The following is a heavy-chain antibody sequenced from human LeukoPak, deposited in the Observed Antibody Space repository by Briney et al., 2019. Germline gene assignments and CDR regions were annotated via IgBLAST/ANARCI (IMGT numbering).Heavy chain of an antibody. V-gene: IGHV4-31*03. Sequence: SETPSLTCTVSGGSISSGGYFWSWIRQHPGKGLEWIGYIHYSGSTYYNPSLKSRITISVDTSKNQFSLKLSSVTAADTAVYYCARDRGGYNGYQFPILDYWGQGTLVTVSS. J-gene: IGHJ4*02. CDR1: GGSISSGGYF. CDR2: IHYSGST. CDR3: ARDRGGYNGYQFPILDY. D-gene: IGHD5-12*01.